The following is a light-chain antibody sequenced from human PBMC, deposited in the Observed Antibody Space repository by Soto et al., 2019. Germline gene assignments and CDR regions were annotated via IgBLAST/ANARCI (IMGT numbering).Light chain of an antibody. Sequence: DIQMTQSPSTLSASLGDSVTIXXRASQSISSWLAWYQQKPGKAPKIXIYDASSLHSGVPSRFSGSGSGTEFTLTISSLQPDDFATYYCQQYNTYSWTFGQGTKVDIK. CDR2: DAS. J-gene: IGKJ1*01. V-gene: IGKV1-5*01. CDR1: QSISSW. CDR3: QQYNTYSWT.